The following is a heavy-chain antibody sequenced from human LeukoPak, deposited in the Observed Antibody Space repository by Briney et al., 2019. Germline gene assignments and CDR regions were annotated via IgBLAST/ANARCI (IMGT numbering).Heavy chain of an antibody. CDR3: AKSEVPVARGNHYFDY. CDR2: ITSRSSSI. CDR1: GFTFSNYN. Sequence: PGGSLRLSCAASGFTFSNYNMNWVRQAPGKGLEWVSYITSRSSSIYYADSVKGRFTISRDNSKNTLYLQMNSLRAEDAAVYYRAKSEVPVARGNHYFDYWGQGTLVTVSS. J-gene: IGHJ4*02. V-gene: IGHV3-48*01. D-gene: IGHD2-2*01.